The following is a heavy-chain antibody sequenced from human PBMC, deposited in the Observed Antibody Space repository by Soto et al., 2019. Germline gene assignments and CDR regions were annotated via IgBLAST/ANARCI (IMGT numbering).Heavy chain of an antibody. CDR1: GYTFTNYF. D-gene: IGHD1-26*01. CDR3: AREYGGSRGFDY. V-gene: IGHV1-46*01. Sequence: ASVKVSFKTSGYTFTNYFIHWVRQAPGQGPEWMGIINPSADSTNYAQKFQGRTTVTRDTSTSTVYLELRSLRSEDTAVYYCAREYGGSRGFDYWG. J-gene: IGHJ4*01. CDR2: INPSADST.